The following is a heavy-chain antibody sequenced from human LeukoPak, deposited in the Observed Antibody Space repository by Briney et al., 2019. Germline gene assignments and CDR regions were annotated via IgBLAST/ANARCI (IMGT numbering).Heavy chain of an antibody. Sequence: ASVKVSCKASGHTFTSYGISWVRQAPGQGLEWMGWISAYNGNTNYAQKLQGRVTMTTDTSTSTAYMELRSLRSDDTAVYYCARVAWELLSYYYYYMDVWGKGTTVTVSS. D-gene: IGHD1-26*01. V-gene: IGHV1-18*01. CDR2: ISAYNGNT. CDR1: GHTFTSYG. J-gene: IGHJ6*03. CDR3: ARVAWELLSYYYYYMDV.